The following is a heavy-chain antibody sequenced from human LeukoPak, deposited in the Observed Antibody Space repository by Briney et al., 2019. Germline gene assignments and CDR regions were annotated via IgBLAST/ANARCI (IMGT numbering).Heavy chain of an antibody. J-gene: IGHJ4*02. D-gene: IGHD7-27*01. CDR3: ARVWAWGSGNYFDN. Sequence: GPSLRLSCAASGFTFDTFGMTWVRHAPGKGLEWVSAISGDAGSTGYADSVKGRFTISRDNAKNSLYLQMNSLRVEDTALYYCARVWAWGSGNYFDNWGQGTLVTVSS. CDR2: ISGDAGST. CDR1: GFTFDTFG. V-gene: IGHV3-20*04.